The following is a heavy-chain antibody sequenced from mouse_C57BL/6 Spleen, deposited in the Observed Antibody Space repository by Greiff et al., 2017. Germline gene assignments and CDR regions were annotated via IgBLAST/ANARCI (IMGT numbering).Heavy chain of an antibody. CDR2: IYPRSGNT. CDR1: GYTFTSYG. Sequence: QVQLQQSGAELARPGASVKLSCKASGYTFTSYGISWVKQRTGQGLEWIGEIYPRSGNTYYNEKFKGKATLTADKSSSTAYMELRSLTSEDSAVYFCARGGSSFVDYGGQGTTLTVSS. CDR3: ARGGSSFVDY. V-gene: IGHV1-81*01. D-gene: IGHD1-1*01. J-gene: IGHJ2*01.